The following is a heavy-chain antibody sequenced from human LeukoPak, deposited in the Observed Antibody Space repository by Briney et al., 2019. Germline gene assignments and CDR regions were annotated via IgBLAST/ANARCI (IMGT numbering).Heavy chain of an antibody. D-gene: IGHD3-16*02. CDR3: AKRGVVVRVFLVGFHKEAYYFDS. J-gene: IGHJ4*02. CDR1: GITLSNYG. CDR2: LSGSAGGT. V-gene: IGHV3-23*01. Sequence: GGSLRLSCAVSGITLSNYGMSWVRQAPGKGLEWVAGLSGSAGGTNYADSVKGRFTISRDNSKNTLFLQMDRLRAEDTAVYFCAKRGVVVRVFLVGFHKEAYYFDSWGQEAQVTVSS.